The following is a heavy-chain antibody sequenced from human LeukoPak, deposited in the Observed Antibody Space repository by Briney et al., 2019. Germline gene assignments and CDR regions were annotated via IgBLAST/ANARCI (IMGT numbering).Heavy chain of an antibody. CDR2: IKQDGSDK. CDR3: AKSSGYGGIDFDY. V-gene: IGHV3-7*02. J-gene: IGHJ4*02. Sequence: GGSLRLSCAASGFTFSSFRMSWVRQAPGRGLEWVANIKQDGSDKYYMDSVKGRFTISKDIPKNSLYLQMNSLRAEDTAVYYCAKSSGYGGIDFDYWGLGTLVTVSS. D-gene: IGHD4-23*01. CDR1: GFTFSSFR.